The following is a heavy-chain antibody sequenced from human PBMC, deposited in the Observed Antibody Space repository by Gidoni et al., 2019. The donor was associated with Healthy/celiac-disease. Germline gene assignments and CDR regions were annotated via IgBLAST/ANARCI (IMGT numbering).Heavy chain of an antibody. J-gene: IGHJ5*02. CDR2: ISSSSSTI. Sequence: EVQLVESGGGLVQPGGSLRLSCAASGFTFSSYSMNWVRKAPGKGLEWVSYISSSSSTIYYADSVKGRFTISRDNAKNSLYLQMNSLRAEDTAVYYCAGSALNWFDPWGQGTLVTVSS. CDR3: AGSALNWFDP. CDR1: GFTFSSYS. V-gene: IGHV3-48*01.